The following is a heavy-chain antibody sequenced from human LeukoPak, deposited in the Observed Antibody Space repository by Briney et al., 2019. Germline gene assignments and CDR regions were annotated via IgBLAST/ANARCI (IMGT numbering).Heavy chain of an antibody. V-gene: IGHV1-69*04. CDR3: ARGAYGDRDFDY. D-gene: IGHD4-17*01. CDR2: IIPILGIA. CDR1: GGTFSSYA. Sequence: ASVKVSCKASGGTFSSYAISWVRQAPGQGLEWMGRIIPILGIANYAQKFQGRVTITADKSTSTAYMELSSLRSEDTAVYYCARGAYGDRDFDYWGQGTLVTVSP. J-gene: IGHJ4*02.